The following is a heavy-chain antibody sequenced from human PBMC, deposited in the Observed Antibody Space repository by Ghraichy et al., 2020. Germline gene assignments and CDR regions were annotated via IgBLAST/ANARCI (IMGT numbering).Heavy chain of an antibody. V-gene: IGHV4-34*01. CDR2: INNSGST. CDR1: GGSFSGYY. Sequence: SETLSLTCAVYGGSFSGYYWSWIRQPPGTGLEWIGEINNSGSTNYNPSLKSRVTISVDTSKNQFSLKLSSVTAADTAVYYCAVSDVLMVYASNDAFDIWGQGTMVTVSS. D-gene: IGHD2-8*01. CDR3: AVSDVLMVYASNDAFDI. J-gene: IGHJ3*02.